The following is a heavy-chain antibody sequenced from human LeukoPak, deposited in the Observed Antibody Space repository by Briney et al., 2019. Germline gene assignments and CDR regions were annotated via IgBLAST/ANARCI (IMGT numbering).Heavy chain of an antibody. D-gene: IGHD3-22*01. CDR3: ARDPGGYYDNSGYYFFDY. V-gene: IGHV4-39*07. Sequence: PSETLSLTCTVSGGSISRTYYWGWIRQAPGRRLEWSGCIYYSGSAYYNPSLKRRLTIQVDTSKNQFSLKLSSVTAADTAVYYCARDPGGYYDNSGYYFFDYWGQGTLVTVSS. J-gene: IGHJ4*02. CDR2: IYYSGSA. CDR1: GGSISRTYY.